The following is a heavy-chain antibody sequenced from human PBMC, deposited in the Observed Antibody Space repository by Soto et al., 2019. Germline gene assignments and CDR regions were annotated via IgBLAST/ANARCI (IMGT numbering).Heavy chain of an antibody. J-gene: IGHJ4*02. CDR2: ITGTSAFL. D-gene: IGHD3-16*01. Sequence: EVQLLQSAGGLVKPGGSLRLSCAASGFVFSDFQLNWVRQAPGRGLEWLASITGTSAFLFYADSIKGRFTISRDNPKNFLFLQMDSLGPEDTAVYYCARDNLALQGAFDHWGQGALVTVSS. CDR1: GFVFSDFQ. V-gene: IGHV3-21*02. CDR3: ARDNLALQGAFDH.